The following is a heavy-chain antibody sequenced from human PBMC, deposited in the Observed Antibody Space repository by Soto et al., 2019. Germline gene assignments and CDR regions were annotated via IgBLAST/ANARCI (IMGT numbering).Heavy chain of an antibody. D-gene: IGHD4-17*01. CDR3: ARDLRTTVVTGADGMDV. V-gene: IGHV1-69*13. J-gene: IGHJ6*02. CDR1: GGTFSSYA. Sequence: ASVKVSCKASGGTFSSYAIIWVRQAPGQGHEWMGGIIPIFGTANYAQKFQGRVTITADESTSTAYMELSSLRSEDTAVFYCARDLRTTVVTGADGMDVWGQGTTVTVSS. CDR2: IIPIFGTA.